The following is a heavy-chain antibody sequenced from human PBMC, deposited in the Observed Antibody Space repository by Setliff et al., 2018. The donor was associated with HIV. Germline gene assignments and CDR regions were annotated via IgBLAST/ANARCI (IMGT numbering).Heavy chain of an antibody. CDR1: GYTFTSYA. CDR3: ARDYGRRGWDLLPNYFDY. D-gene: IGHD1-26*01. CDR2: INAGNGDT. V-gene: IGHV1-3*01. J-gene: IGHJ4*02. Sequence: ASVKVSCKASGYTFTSYAMHWVRQAPGQRLEWMGWINAGNGDTKYAQKLQGRVTMTTDTSTSTAHMELRSLRSDDTAVYYCARDYGRRGWDLLPNYFDYWGQGSLVTVSS.